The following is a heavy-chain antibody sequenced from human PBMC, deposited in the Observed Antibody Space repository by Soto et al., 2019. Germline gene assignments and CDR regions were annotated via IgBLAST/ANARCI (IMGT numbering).Heavy chain of an antibody. Sequence: GASVKVSCKASGYTFTSYDINWVRQATGQGLEWMGWMNPNSVNTGYAQKFQGRVTMTSNTSISTAYMELRSLRSDDTAVYYCARYCSGGSCYSDDAFDIWGQGTMVTVSS. D-gene: IGHD2-15*01. J-gene: IGHJ3*02. CDR3: ARYCSGGSCYSDDAFDI. CDR1: GYTFTSYD. CDR2: MNPNSVNT. V-gene: IGHV1-8*01.